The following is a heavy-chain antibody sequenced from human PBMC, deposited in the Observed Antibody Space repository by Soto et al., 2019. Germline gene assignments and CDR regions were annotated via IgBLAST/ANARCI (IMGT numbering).Heavy chain of an antibody. J-gene: IGHJ6*02. D-gene: IGHD3-22*01. CDR1: GGTFRSYA. V-gene: IGHV1-69*01. CDR3: ARVPIYDSSGYYALDGLDV. CDR2: IIPIFGTA. Sequence: QVQLVQSGAEVKKPGSSVKVSCKASGGTFRSYAISWVRQAPGQGLEWMGVIIPIFGTANYAKKFQGRVTITADESTGTAYMELSSLRSEDTAVEYCARVPIYDSSGYYALDGLDVWGPGTTVTVSS.